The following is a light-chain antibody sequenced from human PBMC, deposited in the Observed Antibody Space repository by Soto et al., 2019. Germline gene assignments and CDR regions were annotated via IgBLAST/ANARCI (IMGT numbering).Light chain of an antibody. J-gene: IGLJ2*01. V-gene: IGLV2-14*01. CDR1: SSDVDGYNY. CDR3: SSFTISRNTVI. Sequence: QSALTQPASVSGSPGQSITISCTGTSSDVDGYNYVSWYQYHPGKAPKLMIYDVNNRPSGVSNRFSGSKSGNTASLTISGLQAEDEADYYCSSFTISRNTVIFGGGPKQTVL. CDR2: DVN.